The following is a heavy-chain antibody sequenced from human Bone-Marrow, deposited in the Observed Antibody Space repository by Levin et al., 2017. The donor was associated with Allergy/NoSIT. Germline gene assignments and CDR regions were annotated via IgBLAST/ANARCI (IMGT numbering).Heavy chain of an antibody. CDR1: GFTFSGYS. J-gene: IGHJ4*02. Sequence: LSLTCAASGFTFSGYSMNWVRQAPGKGLERVSYISSSNSSIYYADSVKGRFTVSRDNAKNSLSLQMDSLRAEDTAIYFCAKSNGYFSSWGQGTLVTVSS. CDR2: ISSSNSSI. CDR3: AKSNGYFSS. D-gene: IGHD4/OR15-4a*01. V-gene: IGHV3-48*01.